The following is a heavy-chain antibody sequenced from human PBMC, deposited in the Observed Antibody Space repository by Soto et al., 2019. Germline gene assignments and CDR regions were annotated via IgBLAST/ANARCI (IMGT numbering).Heavy chain of an antibody. Sequence: QVQLVQSGAEVKTPGASVKVSCKASGYSFITSYHMHWVRQAPGQGLEWMGIINPTGSMTRYSQKFQGRLTMTRDTSTATDYMELSNLTSEDTAVYFCARDTGYDHDAFDIWGQGTSVTVSS. CDR1: GYSFITSYH. CDR3: ARDTGYDHDAFDI. CDR2: INPTGSMT. D-gene: IGHD5-12*01. J-gene: IGHJ3*02. V-gene: IGHV1-46*01.